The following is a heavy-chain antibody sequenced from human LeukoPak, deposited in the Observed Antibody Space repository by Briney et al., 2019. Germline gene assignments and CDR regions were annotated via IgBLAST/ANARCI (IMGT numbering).Heavy chain of an antibody. CDR3: ARDSPPLGSGWSFDY. J-gene: IGHJ4*02. V-gene: IGHV1-2*02. CDR1: GYTFTGYY. D-gene: IGHD6-19*01. Sequence: ASVKVSCKASGYTFTGYYMHWVRQAPGQGLEWMGWINSNSGGTNYAQKFQGRVTMTRDTSTSTVYMELSSLRSEDTAVYYCARDSPPLGSGWSFDYWGQGTLVTVSS. CDR2: INSNSGGT.